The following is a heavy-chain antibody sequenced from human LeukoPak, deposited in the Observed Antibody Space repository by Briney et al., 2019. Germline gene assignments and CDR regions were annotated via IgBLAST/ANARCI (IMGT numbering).Heavy chain of an antibody. V-gene: IGHV4-61*01. CDR2: IYYSGST. CDR1: GGSVSSGSYY. D-gene: IGHD6-19*01. CDR3: ARFIAVAGFDY. Sequence: SETLSLTCTVSGGSVSSGSYYWSWIRQPPGKGLEWIGHIYYSGSTNYNPSLKSRVTISVDTSKNQFSLKLSSVTAADTAVYYCARFIAVAGFDYWGQGTLVTVSS. J-gene: IGHJ4*02.